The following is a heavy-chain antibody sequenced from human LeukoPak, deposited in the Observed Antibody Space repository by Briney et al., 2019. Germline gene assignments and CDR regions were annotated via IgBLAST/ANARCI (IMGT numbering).Heavy chain of an antibody. J-gene: IGHJ5*02. CDR3: ARDSWRIEVAGTPFLPDH. CDR1: GGTFSSYA. Sequence: SVKVSCKASGGTFSSYAISWVRQAPGQGLEWMGRIIPILGIANYAQKFQGKVTITADKSTSTAYMELSSLRSEDTAVYYCARDSWRIEVAGTPFLPDHWGQGTLVTVSS. CDR2: IIPILGIA. V-gene: IGHV1-69*04. D-gene: IGHD6-19*01.